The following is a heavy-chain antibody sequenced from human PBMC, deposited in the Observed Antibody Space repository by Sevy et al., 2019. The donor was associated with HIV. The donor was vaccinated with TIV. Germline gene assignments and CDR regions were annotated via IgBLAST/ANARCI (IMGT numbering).Heavy chain of an antibody. Sequence: SETLSLTCSVSGGSISSYYWNWIRQPPGKGLEWIGYVYYTGSTNYNPSLKSRVTISIDTSKNQFSLKLTSVTAADTAVYYCARSPPRGFSSRHFDHWGQGTLVTVSS. CDR1: GGSISSYY. CDR2: VYYTGST. V-gene: IGHV4-59*01. D-gene: IGHD5-12*01. CDR3: ARSPPRGFSSRHFDH. J-gene: IGHJ4*02.